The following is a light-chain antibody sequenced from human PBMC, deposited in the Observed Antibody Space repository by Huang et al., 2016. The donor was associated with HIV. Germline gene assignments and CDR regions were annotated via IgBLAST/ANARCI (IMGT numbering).Light chain of an antibody. Sequence: DIQMTQSPSSLSASVGDWFTITCRASQRIDAYLNWYQCKTGRAPKLLIFATSDLQSGVPSRFSGSRSGTTFTLSISNLQPQDFATYFCQQSYYFPRTFGQGTKVEMK. CDR1: QRIDAY. J-gene: IGKJ2*01. V-gene: IGKV1-39*01. CDR2: ATS. CDR3: QQSYYFPRT.